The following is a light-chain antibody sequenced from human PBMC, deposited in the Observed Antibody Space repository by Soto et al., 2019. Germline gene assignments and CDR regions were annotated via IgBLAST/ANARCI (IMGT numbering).Light chain of an antibody. CDR1: SSDVGGYNY. CDR3: GSYTSTTTPFV. V-gene: IGLV2-14*01. CDR2: DVS. J-gene: IGLJ1*01. Sequence: QSALTQPASVSGSPGQSITISCTGTSSDVGGYNYVSWYQHHPGKAPKLMIYDVSNRPSGVSNRFSGSKSGNTASLTISGLQAEDGGDYYCGSYTSTTTPFVFGTGTKLTVL.